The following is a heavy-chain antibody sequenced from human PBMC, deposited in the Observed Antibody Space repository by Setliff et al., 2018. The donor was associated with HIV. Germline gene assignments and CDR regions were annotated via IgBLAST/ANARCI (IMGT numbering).Heavy chain of an antibody. D-gene: IGHD3-22*01. CDR2: LHYSGNT. J-gene: IGHJ5*02. CDR1: GGSIRSSTYY. V-gene: IGHV4-39*07. Sequence: SETLSLTCTVSGGSIRSSTYYWGWIRQSPGKGLEWIGSLHYSGNTYYNSSLKSRVTISLDTSKNQFSLRLNSVTAADTAVYYCARDMTYYFDSSGSFGWFDPWGQGTLVTVSS. CDR3: ARDMTYYFDSSGSFGWFDP.